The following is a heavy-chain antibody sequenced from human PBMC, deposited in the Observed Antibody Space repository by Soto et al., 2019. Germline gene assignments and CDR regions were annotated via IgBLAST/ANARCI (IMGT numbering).Heavy chain of an antibody. V-gene: IGHV3-48*03. Sequence: PGGSLRLSCAASGFTFSSYEMNWVRQAPGKGLEWVSYISSSGSTIYYTDSVKGRFTISRDNAKNSLYLQMNSLRAEDTAVYYCARTGDCSRGSCYSSFFYYYGMDVWGQGTTVTVSS. CDR3: ARTGDCSRGSCYSSFFYYYGMDV. J-gene: IGHJ6*02. D-gene: IGHD2-15*01. CDR1: GFTFSSYE. CDR2: ISSSGSTI.